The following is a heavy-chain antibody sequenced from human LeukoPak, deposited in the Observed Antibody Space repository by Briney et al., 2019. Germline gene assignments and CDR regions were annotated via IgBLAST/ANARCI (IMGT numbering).Heavy chain of an antibody. D-gene: IGHD5-12*01. Sequence: ASVKVSCKASGYTFTGYYMHWVRQAPGQGLEWMGWINPNSGGTNYAQKFQGRVTMTRDTSISTAYMELSRLRSDDTAVYYCAGGPYSGCRDQYYFDYWGQGTLVTVSS. CDR3: AGGPYSGCRDQYYFDY. CDR1: GYTFTGYY. CDR2: INPNSGGT. J-gene: IGHJ4*02. V-gene: IGHV1-2*02.